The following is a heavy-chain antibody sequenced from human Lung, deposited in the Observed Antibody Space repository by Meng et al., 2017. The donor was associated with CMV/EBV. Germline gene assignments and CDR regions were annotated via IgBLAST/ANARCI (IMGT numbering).Heavy chain of an antibody. CDR1: GFTLSNYR. Sequence: GESLKISCAASGFTLSNYRMHWVRQPPGKGLVWVSRINSDGSNTTYADFVKGRFTISRDNAKNTLYVQMNSLTVEDTAVYYCAREKAGTRHFDYWGHGTLVTVSS. CDR2: INSDGSNT. V-gene: IGHV3-74*03. J-gene: IGHJ4*01. D-gene: IGHD6-19*01. CDR3: AREKAGTRHFDY.